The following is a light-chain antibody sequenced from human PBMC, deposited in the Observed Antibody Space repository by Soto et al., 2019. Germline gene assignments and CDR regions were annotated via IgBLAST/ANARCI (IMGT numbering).Light chain of an antibody. CDR3: SSYTSSSTLFYV. CDR1: SSDVGGYNY. CDR2: DVS. Sequence: QSVLTQPASVSGSPGQSITISCTGTSSDVGGYNYVSWYQQHPGKAPKLMIYDVSNRPSGVSNRFSGSKSGNTASLTISGLQAGDEADYYCSSYTSSSTLFYVFGTGTKLTVL. J-gene: IGLJ1*01. V-gene: IGLV2-14*01.